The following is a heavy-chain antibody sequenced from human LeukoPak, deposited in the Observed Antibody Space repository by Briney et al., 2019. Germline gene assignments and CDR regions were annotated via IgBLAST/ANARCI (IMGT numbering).Heavy chain of an antibody. Sequence: GASVKVSCKAPGYTFTGYYMHWVRQAPGQGLEWMGWISAYNGNTNYAQKFQGRVTMTTDTSTSTAYMELRSLRSDDTAVYYCARDRDYGDYNTQDLFVYWGQGTLVTVSS. D-gene: IGHD4-17*01. J-gene: IGHJ4*02. V-gene: IGHV1-18*04. CDR1: GYTFTGYY. CDR2: ISAYNGNT. CDR3: ARDRDYGDYNTQDLFVY.